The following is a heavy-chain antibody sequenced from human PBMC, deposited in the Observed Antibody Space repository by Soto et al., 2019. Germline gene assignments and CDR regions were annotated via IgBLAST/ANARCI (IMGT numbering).Heavy chain of an antibody. J-gene: IGHJ3*02. V-gene: IGHV3-23*01. CDR1: GFTFSTYS. CDR3: AKDLAIGTALGAFDI. CDR2: ISGSGGTT. Sequence: GXSLRLSCAASGFTFSTYSINWVRQAPGKGLEWVSIISGSGGTTYYADSVKGRFTISRDNSKNTLYLQMNSLRAEDTAVHYCAKDLAIGTALGAFDIWGQGTMVTVSS. D-gene: IGHD1-1*01.